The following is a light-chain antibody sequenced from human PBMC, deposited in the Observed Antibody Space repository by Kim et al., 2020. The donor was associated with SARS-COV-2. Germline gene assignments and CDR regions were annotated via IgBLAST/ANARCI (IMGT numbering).Light chain of an antibody. CDR1: GANIGGHD. CDR3: AAWEDSLSGVV. CDR2: ARR. V-gene: IGLV1-47*01. Sequence: GRGVVSSCSGSGANIGGHDVYWCEGCPGTAPKRVVYARRRRPGGVADRFAGCKSGTAGSLASSGVRCGEGAEWYCAAWEDSLSGVVFGGGTQLTVL. J-gene: IGLJ2*01.